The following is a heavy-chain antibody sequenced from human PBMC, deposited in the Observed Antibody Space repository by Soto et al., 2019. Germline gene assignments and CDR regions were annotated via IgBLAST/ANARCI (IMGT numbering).Heavy chain of an antibody. Sequence: QVQLVESGGGVVQPGRSLRLSCAASGFTFSSYPMDWVRQAPGKGLEWVAVISYDGTNEHYADSVKGRFTISRDNSKNTLYLQMNSLRAEDTAVYYCARPCLYSSNPHYYYYGMDVWGQGTRSPSP. J-gene: IGHJ6*02. V-gene: IGHV3-30-3*01. CDR2: ISYDGTNE. D-gene: IGHD6-13*01. CDR1: GFTFSSYP. CDR3: ARPCLYSSNPHYYYYGMDV.